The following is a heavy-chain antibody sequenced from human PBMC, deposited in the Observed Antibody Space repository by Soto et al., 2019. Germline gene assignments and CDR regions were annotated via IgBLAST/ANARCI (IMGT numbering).Heavy chain of an antibody. CDR1: GFTFDDYG. D-gene: IGHD3-16*02. Sequence: GGSLRLSCAASGFTFDDYGMSWVRQAPGKGLEWVSGINWNGGSTGYADSVKGRFTISRDNAKNSLYLQMNSLRAEDTALYYCARTRRFYDYVWGSYRYPTRYFDYWGQGTLVTVSS. CDR3: ARTRRFYDYVWGSYRYPTRYFDY. V-gene: IGHV3-20*04. CDR2: INWNGGST. J-gene: IGHJ4*02.